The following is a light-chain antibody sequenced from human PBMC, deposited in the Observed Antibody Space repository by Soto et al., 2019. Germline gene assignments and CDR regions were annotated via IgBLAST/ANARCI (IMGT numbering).Light chain of an antibody. CDR1: SSDVGGYNY. V-gene: IGLV2-14*01. CDR3: CSYTTSNTCQIV. J-gene: IGLJ1*01. CDR2: DVS. Sequence: SVLTQPASVSGSPGQSITISCTGNSSDVGGYNYVSWYQQHPGKAPKFMIYDVSNRPSGVSNRFSGSKSGNTASLTISGLQAEDEADYYCCSYTTSNTCQIVFGTGTKVTVL.